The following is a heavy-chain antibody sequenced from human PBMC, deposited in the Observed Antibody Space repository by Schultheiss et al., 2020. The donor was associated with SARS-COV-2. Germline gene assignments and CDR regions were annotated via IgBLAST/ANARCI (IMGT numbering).Heavy chain of an antibody. CDR3: ARVYDIHAFDI. CDR1: GGSVSSYY. CDR2: IYYSGST. V-gene: IGHV4-59*02. J-gene: IGHJ3*02. Sequence: GSLRLSCAVSGGSVSSYYWSWIRQPPGKGLEWIGYIYYSGSTNYNPSLKSRVTISVDTSKNQFSLKLSSVTAADTAVYYCARVYDIHAFDIWGQGTMVTVAS. D-gene: IGHD3-22*01.